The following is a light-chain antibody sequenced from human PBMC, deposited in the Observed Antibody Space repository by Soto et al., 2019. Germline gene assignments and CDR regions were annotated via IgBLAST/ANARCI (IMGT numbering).Light chain of an antibody. J-gene: IGLJ3*02. CDR1: SSDVGAYKY. CDR2: EVT. CDR3: TSYVGNDIWV. V-gene: IGLV2-8*01. Sequence: QSVLTQPPSASGSPGQSVTISCTGTSSDVGAYKYVSWYQQYPGKAPKLMIYEVTKRPSGVPDRFSGSKSGNTASLTVSGLQAEDEADYYCTSYVGNDIWVCVGGTKHTVL.